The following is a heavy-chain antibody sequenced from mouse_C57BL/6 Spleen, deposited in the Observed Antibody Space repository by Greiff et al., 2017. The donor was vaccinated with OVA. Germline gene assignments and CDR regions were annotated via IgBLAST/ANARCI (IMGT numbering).Heavy chain of an antibody. CDR2: IYPGSGST. D-gene: IGHD1-1*01. CDR3: ARAHPSRYYGSPFDV. Sequence: QVQLQQPGAELVKPGASVKMSCKASGYTFTSYWITWVQQSPGQGLEWIGDIYPGSGSTNYNEKFKSKATLTVDTSSSTDYMQLSSLTSDDSAVYYCARAHPSRYYGSPFDVWGTGTTVTVSS. V-gene: IGHV1-55*01. J-gene: IGHJ1*03. CDR1: GYTFTSYW.